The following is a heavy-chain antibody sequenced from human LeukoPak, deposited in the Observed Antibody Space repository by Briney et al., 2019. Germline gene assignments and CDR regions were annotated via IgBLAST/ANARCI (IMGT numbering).Heavy chain of an antibody. J-gene: IGHJ4*02. CDR1: GYTFTGYY. CDR3: ARGERVGDY. Sequence: ASVKVSCKASGYTFTGYYMHWVRQAPGQGLEWMGWINPNSGDTNYAQKVQGRVTLTTDTSTSTAYMELRSLRSDDTAMYYCARGERVGDYWGQGTLVTVSS. CDR2: INPNSGDT. D-gene: IGHD1-26*01. V-gene: IGHV1-2*02.